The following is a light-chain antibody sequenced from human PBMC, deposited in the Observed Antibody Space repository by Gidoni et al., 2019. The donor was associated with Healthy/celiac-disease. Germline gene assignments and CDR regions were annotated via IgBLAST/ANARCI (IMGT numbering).Light chain of an antibody. J-gene: IGKJ4*01. CDR3: QQRNSYPLT. Sequence: DIQLTQSPSFLSASVGDRVTITCRASQGISSYLAWYQQKPGKAPKLLIYAASTLQSGVPSMFSGSGSGTEFTLTISSLQPEDFATYYCQQRNSYPLTFGGGTKVEVK. V-gene: IGKV1-9*01. CDR1: QGISSY. CDR2: AAS.